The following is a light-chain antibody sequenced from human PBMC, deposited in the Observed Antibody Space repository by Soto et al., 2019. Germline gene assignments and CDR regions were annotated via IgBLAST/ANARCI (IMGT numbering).Light chain of an antibody. V-gene: IGLV2-14*01. J-gene: IGLJ2*01. CDR3: SSFTVTITVL. Sequence: QSVLTQPASVSGSPGQSITISCIGTNSDVGGYDFVSWYQQHPGKAPKLLIYEVSNRPSGVSNRFSGSKSGNTASLTISGLQAEDEAAYYCSSFTVTITVLFGGGTQLTVL. CDR1: NSDVGGYDF. CDR2: EVS.